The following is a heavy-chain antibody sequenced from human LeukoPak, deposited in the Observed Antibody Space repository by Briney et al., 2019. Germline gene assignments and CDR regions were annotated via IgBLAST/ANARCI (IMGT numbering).Heavy chain of an antibody. CDR1: GFTFSSYW. CDR3: ASGLRYFDGHIDY. CDR2: IKQDGSEK. V-gene: IGHV3-7*01. J-gene: IGHJ4*02. D-gene: IGHD3-9*01. Sequence: GGSLRLSCAASGFTFSSYWMSWVRQAPGKGLEWVANIKQDGSEKYYVDSVKGRFTISRDNAKNSLYLQMNSLRAEDTAVYYCASGLRYFDGHIDYWGQGTLVTVS.